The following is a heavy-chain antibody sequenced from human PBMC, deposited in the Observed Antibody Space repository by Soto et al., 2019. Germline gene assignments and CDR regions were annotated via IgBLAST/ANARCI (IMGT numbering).Heavy chain of an antibody. CDR3: ARSRQWLDGGGVDP. Sequence: EVQLVESGGGLVQPGGSLRLSCAASGFTFSSYSMNWVRQAPGKGLEWVSYISSSSSTIYYADSVKGRFTISRDNAKNSLYLQMNSLRAEDTAVYYCARSRQWLDGGGVDPWGQGTLVTVSS. V-gene: IGHV3-48*01. CDR1: GFTFSSYS. J-gene: IGHJ5*02. CDR2: ISSSSSTI. D-gene: IGHD6-19*01.